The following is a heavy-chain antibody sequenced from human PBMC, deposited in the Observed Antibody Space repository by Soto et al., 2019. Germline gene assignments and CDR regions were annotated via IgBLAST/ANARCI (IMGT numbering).Heavy chain of an antibody. Sequence: QVHLVQSGAEVKKPGASVKISCAASGYIFTNYAIHWMRQAPGQRLELMGWINADNGNTQHSQRLQGRVSLTRDTSANTVYMELNSLKDEDTAVYYCARISGGGGYDPPGVDYWGQGTLVTVSS. CDR1: GYIFTNYA. V-gene: IGHV1-3*01. CDR2: INADNGNT. J-gene: IGHJ4*02. CDR3: ARISGGGGYDPPGVDY. D-gene: IGHD5-12*01.